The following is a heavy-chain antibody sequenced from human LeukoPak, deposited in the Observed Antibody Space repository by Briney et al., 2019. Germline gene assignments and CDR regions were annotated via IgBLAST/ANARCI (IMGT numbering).Heavy chain of an antibody. V-gene: IGHV3-48*03. D-gene: IGHD3-10*01. CDR3: AKPFYGSGSSIDY. CDR1: GFTFSTYE. CDR2: ITDSGSTI. Sequence: GGSLRLSCAASGFTFSTYEMNWVRQAPGKGLEWVSYITDSGSTIYYADSVKGRFTISRDNSKNTLYLQMNSLRAEDTAVYYCAKPFYGSGSSIDYWGQGTLVTVSS. J-gene: IGHJ4*02.